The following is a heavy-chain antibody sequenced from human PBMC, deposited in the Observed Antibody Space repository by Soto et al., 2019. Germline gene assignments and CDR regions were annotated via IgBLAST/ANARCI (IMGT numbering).Heavy chain of an antibody. CDR3: LRSAASLLWFGERADAFDI. CDR1: GYSFTSYW. V-gene: IGHV5-51*01. Sequence: PGESLKISCKGSGYSFTSYWIGWVRQMPGKGLEWMGIIYPGDSDTRYSPSFQGQVTISADKSISTAYLQWSSLKASDTAMYFCLRSAASLLWFGERADAFDIWGQGTMVTVSS. D-gene: IGHD3-10*01. CDR2: IYPGDSDT. J-gene: IGHJ3*02.